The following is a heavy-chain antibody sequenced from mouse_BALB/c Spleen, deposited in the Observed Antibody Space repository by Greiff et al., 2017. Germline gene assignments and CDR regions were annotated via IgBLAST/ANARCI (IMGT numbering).Heavy chain of an antibody. CDR3: ATTTVVATNAMDY. CDR1: GFSLTSYG. CDR2: IWAGGST. D-gene: IGHD1-1*01. J-gene: IGHJ4*01. V-gene: IGHV2-9*02. Sequence: QVQLQQSGPGLVAPSQSLSITCTVSGFSLTSYGVHWVRQPPGKGLEWLGVIWAGGSTNYNSALMSRLSISKDNSKSQVFLKMNSLQTDDTAMYYCATTTVVATNAMDYWGQGTSVTVSS.